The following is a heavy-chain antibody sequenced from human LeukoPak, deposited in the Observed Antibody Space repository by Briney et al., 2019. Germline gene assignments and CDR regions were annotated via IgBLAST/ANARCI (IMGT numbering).Heavy chain of an antibody. CDR1: GFTFGDYA. CDR3: TAEPGVNDY. D-gene: IGHD1-14*01. CDR2: IRSKAYGGTT. V-gene: IGHV3-49*04. Sequence: PGGSLRLSCTASGFTFGDYAMSWVRQAPGKGLEWVGFIRSKAYGGTTEYAASVKGRFTISRDDSKSIAYLQMNSLKTEDTAVCYCTAEPGVNDYWGQGTLVTVSS. J-gene: IGHJ4*02.